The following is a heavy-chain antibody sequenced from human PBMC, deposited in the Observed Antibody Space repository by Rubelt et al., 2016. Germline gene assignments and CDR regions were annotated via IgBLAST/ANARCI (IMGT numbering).Heavy chain of an antibody. Sequence: QVQLQQWGAGLLKPSETLSLTCAVYRGSSSGYYWSWIRQPPGKGLEWIGEINPSGSSNYNPSLRRRVTISVDPSKNQFSLKLGSGAAADTAVYYCARGYGSGSYWNYWGQGTLVSVPS. J-gene: IGHJ4*02. CDR3: ARGYGSGSYWNY. CDR1: RGSSSGYY. CDR2: INPSGSS. D-gene: IGHD3-10*01. V-gene: IGHV4-34*01.